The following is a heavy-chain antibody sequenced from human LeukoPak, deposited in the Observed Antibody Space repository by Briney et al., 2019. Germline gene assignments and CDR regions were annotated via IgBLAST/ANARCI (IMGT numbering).Heavy chain of an antibody. D-gene: IGHD4-17*01. CDR1: GDTLTELS. CDR3: ATSLTTVTTPDY. Sequence: ASVKVSCKVSGDTLTELSTHWVRQAPGKGLEWMGGFDPEDGETIYAQKFQGRVTMTEDTSTDTAYMELSSLRSEDTAVYYCATSLTTVTTPDYWSQGTLVTVSS. J-gene: IGHJ4*02. V-gene: IGHV1-24*01. CDR2: FDPEDGET.